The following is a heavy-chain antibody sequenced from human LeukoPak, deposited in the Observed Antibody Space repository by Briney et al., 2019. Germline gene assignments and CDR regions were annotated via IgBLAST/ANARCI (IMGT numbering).Heavy chain of an antibody. CDR3: AREGGPSSGWYTGEDYFDY. J-gene: IGHJ4*02. CDR1: GYTFTGYY. CDR2: INPNSGGT. D-gene: IGHD6-19*01. V-gene: IGHV1-2*02. Sequence: GASVKVSCKASGYTFTGYYMHWVRQAPGQGLEWMGWINPNSGGTNYAQKFQGRVTMTRDTSISTAYMELSRLRSDDTAVYYCAREGGPSSGWYTGEDYFDYWGQGTLVTVSS.